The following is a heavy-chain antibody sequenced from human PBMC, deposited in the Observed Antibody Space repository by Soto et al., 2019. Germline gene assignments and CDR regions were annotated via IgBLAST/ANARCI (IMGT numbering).Heavy chain of an antibody. J-gene: IGHJ6*02. CDR1: GFSFSGYA. V-gene: IGHV3-30*04. D-gene: IGHD2-2*01. CDR3: AKVVVAAAMINYYYGMDV. Sequence: QVQLVESGGGVVQPGGSLRLSCAASGFSFSGYAMHWVRQPPGKGLEWVAVTSWDGNNKYYADSVKGRFTISRDNSKNTLSMQMNSLRAEDMAVYYCAKVVVAAAMINYYYGMDVGGQGTTVTVSS. CDR2: TSWDGNNK.